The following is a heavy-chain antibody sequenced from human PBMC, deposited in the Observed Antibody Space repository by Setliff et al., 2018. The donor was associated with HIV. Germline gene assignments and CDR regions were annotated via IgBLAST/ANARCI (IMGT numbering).Heavy chain of an antibody. D-gene: IGHD4-17*01. CDR1: GYSFTAYY. CDR3: ARETENYGFDY. V-gene: IGHV1-2*02. Sequence: ASVKVSCKASGYSFTAYYMHWVRQAPGQGLEWMGWINPHSGGTNYAQKFQGRATMTRDTSINTAYMELTRLGSDDTAVYFCARETENYGFDYWGQGTLVTVSS. CDR2: INPHSGGT. J-gene: IGHJ4*02.